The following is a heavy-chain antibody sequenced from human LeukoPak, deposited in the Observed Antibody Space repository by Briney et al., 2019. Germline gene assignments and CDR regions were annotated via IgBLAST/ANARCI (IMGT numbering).Heavy chain of an antibody. J-gene: IGHJ4*02. D-gene: IGHD3-9*01. CDR3: ARRADILTGNLNPFGY. CDR2: IYPGDSDT. CDR1: GYSFTSYW. Sequence: ESLKISCKGSGYSFTSYWIGWVRQMPGKGLEWMGIIYPGDSDTRYSPSFQGQVTISADKSISTAYLQWSSLKASDTAMYYCARRADILTGNLNPFGYWGQGTLVTVSS. V-gene: IGHV5-51*01.